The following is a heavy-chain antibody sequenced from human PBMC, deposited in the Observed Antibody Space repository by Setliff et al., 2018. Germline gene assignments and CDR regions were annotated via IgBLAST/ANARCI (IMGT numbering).Heavy chain of an antibody. CDR3: SRLVRYCATTSCQGASGAEL. CDR1: GYRFSTYG. J-gene: IGHJ4*02. CDR2: VSDNNGNT. V-gene: IGHV1-18*01. D-gene: IGHD2-2*01. Sequence: SVKVSCKASGYRFSTYGISWVRQAPGQGLEWMAWVSDNNGNTNYAKSFQGRVTMNTDTSTSTAYMELGSLTSDDTAVYYCSRLVRYCATTSCQGASGAELWGQGTLVTVS.